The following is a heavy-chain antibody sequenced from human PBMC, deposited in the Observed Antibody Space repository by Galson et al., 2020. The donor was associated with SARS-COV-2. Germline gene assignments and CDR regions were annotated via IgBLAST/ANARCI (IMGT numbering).Heavy chain of an antibody. D-gene: IGHD1-26*01. CDR1: GYSISIAYY. V-gene: IGHV4-38-2*01. J-gene: IGHJ4*02. CDR2: IYHTGST. Sequence: SETLSLTCAVSGYSISIAYYCGWIRQPPGKGLEWLASIYHTGSTYYNPSLKSRVTISQDTSENQVSLELTSVTAADTAVYYCAGRPLSGGRGFDYWGQGTLVTVSS. CDR3: AGRPLSGGRGFDY.